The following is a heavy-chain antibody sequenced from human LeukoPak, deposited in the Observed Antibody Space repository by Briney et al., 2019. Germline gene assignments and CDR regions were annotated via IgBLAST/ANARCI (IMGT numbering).Heavy chain of an antibody. D-gene: IGHD1-20*01. CDR2: IRGDNGNT. V-gene: IGHV1-18*01. CDR1: GYTFSNYG. CDR3: ARGRGPNWNNRFDP. Sequence: ASVKVSCKASGYTFSNYGISWVRQAPGQGLEWVGWIRGDNGNTNYAQKLQGRVTMTTDTSTSTAYMELRSLRSDDTAVYYCARGRGPNWNNRFDPWGQGTLVTVSS. J-gene: IGHJ5*02.